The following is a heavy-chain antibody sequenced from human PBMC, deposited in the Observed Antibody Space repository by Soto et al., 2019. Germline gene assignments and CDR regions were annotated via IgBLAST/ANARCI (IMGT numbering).Heavy chain of an antibody. CDR1: GFTFSSYA. J-gene: IGHJ2*01. D-gene: IGHD5-12*01. CDR2: ISYDGSNK. CDR3: ARDFSRVAMGWYFDL. V-gene: IGHV3-30-3*01. Sequence: QVQLVESGGGVVQPGRSLRLSCAASGFTFSSYAMHWVRQAPGKGLEWVAVISYDGSNKYYADSVKGRFTISRDNSKNTLYLQMNSLRAEDTAVYYCARDFSRVAMGWYFDLWGRGPLVTVSS.